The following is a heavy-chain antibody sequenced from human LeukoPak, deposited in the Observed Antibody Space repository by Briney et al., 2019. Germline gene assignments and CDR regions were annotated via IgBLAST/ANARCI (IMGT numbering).Heavy chain of an antibody. CDR3: ARWGGGFDY. V-gene: IGHV3-7*05. Sequence: GGSLRLSCAASGLTFSFYVMSWVRQAPGRGLEWVANINQDGSDKYYVDSVRGRFTVSRDNGKKSLYLQVNSLRVEDTAVYYCARWGGGFDYWGQGTLVTVSS. CDR1: GLTFSFYV. J-gene: IGHJ4*02. CDR2: INQDGSDK. D-gene: IGHD3-16*01.